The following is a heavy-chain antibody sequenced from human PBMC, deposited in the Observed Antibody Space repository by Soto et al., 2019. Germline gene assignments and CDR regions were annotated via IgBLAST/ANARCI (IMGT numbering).Heavy chain of an antibody. CDR2: INPSGGST. V-gene: IGHV1-46*01. D-gene: IGHD3-10*01. CDR1: GYTFTSYY. CDR3: ASFYGSGSSFVDGMDV. J-gene: IGHJ6*02. Sequence: ASVKVSCKASGYTFTSYYMHWVRQAPGQGLEWMGIINPSGGSTSYAQKFQGRVTMTRDTSTSTVYMELSSLRSEDTAVYYCASFYGSGSSFVDGMDVWGQGTTVTVS.